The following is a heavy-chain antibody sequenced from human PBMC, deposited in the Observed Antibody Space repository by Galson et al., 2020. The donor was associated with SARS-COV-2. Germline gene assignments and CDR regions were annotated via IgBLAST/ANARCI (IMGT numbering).Heavy chain of an antibody. D-gene: IGHD3-16*01. J-gene: IGHJ3*02. Sequence: KIGESLKISCKGSGYSFTTYWIAWVRQMPGKGLEWMGIIYPGDSDTRYSPSFQGQVIISADKSISTAYLQWSSLKASDTAMYYCTRRGASQDFDAFDIWGQGTMVTVSS. CDR2: IYPGDSDT. V-gene: IGHV5-51*01. CDR1: GYSFTTYW. CDR3: TRRGASQDFDAFDI.